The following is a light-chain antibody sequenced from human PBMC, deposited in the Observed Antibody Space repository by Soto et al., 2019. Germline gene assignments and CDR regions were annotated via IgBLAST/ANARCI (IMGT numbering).Light chain of an antibody. Sequence: QSALTQPASVSGSPGQSITISCTGTNSDVGGYNYVSWYQQHPGKAPKVVMYDVSNRPSGVSNRFSGSKSDSTASLTISGLQAEDEANYYCSSYTSSSTLVVFGGGTKLTVL. CDR2: DVS. J-gene: IGLJ2*01. CDR1: NSDVGGYNY. V-gene: IGLV2-14*01. CDR3: SSYTSSSTLVV.